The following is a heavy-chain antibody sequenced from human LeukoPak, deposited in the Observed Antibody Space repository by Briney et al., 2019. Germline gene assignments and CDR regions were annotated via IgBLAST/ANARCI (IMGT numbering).Heavy chain of an antibody. J-gene: IGHJ4*02. CDR2: ISGSGGST. D-gene: IGHD6-19*01. CDR1: GFTVSSNY. CDR3: AKDRRWLVRATFFDH. Sequence: PGGSLRLSCAASGFTVSSNYMSWVRQAPGKGLEWVSAISGSGGSTYYADSVKGRFTISRDNSKNTLYLQMNSLRAEDTAVYYCAKDRRWLVRATFFDHWGQGTLVTVSS. V-gene: IGHV3-23*01.